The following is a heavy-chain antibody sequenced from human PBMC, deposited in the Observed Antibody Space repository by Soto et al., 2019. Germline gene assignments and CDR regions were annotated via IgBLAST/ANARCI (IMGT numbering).Heavy chain of an antibody. Sequence: EVPLVESGGGLVQPGGSLRLSCAASGFTFSSYDMHWVRQATGKGLEWVSAIGKSGDTYYSDSVKGRFTISRENAKNSLYLQRDSLSAEATAVYYCARGRYGSGSHPTHNWFDPWGQGTLVTVSS. J-gene: IGHJ5*02. V-gene: IGHV3-13*04. CDR3: ARGRYGSGSHPTHNWFDP. CDR1: GFTFSSYD. CDR2: IGKSGDT. D-gene: IGHD3-10*01.